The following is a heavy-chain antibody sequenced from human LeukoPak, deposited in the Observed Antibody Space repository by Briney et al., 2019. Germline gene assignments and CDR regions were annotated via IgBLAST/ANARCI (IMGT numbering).Heavy chain of an antibody. CDR1: GFTFTSYV. CDR2: ISGSGGST. Sequence: GGSLRLSCAASGFTFTSYVMSWARQAPGKGLEWVSAISGSGGSTYYADSVKGRFTISRDNSRNTLYLQMNSLRAEDTAVYYCARDDDYGDYATYWGQGTLVTVSS. J-gene: IGHJ4*02. V-gene: IGHV3-23*01. CDR3: ARDDDYGDYATY. D-gene: IGHD4-17*01.